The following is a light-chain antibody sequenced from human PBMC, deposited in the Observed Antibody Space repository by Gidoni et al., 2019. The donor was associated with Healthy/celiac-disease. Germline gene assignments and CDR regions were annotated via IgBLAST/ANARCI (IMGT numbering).Light chain of an antibody. CDR2: DVS. V-gene: IGLV2-14*01. CDR3: SSYTSSSTLEVV. J-gene: IGLJ2*01. CDR1: SSYVGGYNY. Sequence: QSSLTQPASVSGSPGQSITISCTGTSSYVGGYNYVSWYQQHTGKAPKLMIYDVSNRPSGVSNRFSGSKSGNTASLTISGLQAEDEADYYCSSYTSSSTLEVVFGGGTKLTVL.